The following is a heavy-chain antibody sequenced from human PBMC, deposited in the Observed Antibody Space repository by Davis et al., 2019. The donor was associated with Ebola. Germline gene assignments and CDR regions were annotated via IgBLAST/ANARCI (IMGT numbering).Heavy chain of an antibody. V-gene: IGHV3-21*01. CDR1: GFTFSSYS. Sequence: GESLKISCAASGFTFSSYSMNWVRQAPGKGLEWVSSISSSSSYIYYADSVKGRFTISRDNAKNSLYLQMNSLRAEDTAVYYCARRRLGYCSGGSCYSFDYWGQGTLVTVSS. J-gene: IGHJ4*02. CDR3: ARRRLGYCSGGSCYSFDY. D-gene: IGHD2-15*01. CDR2: ISSSSSYI.